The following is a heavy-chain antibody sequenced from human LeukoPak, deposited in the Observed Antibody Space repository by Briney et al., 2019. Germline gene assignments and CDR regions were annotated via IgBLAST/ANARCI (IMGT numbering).Heavy chain of an antibody. CDR2: FYYSGST. Sequence: SETLSLTCSVSGGSITTYYWNWIRQPPGEGLEWIGYFYYSGSTNYNPSLQSRVTISLDTSKNQFSLRLSSVTAADTAVYYCARGLERVPNWFDPWGQGTLVTVSS. CDR3: ARGLERVPNWFDP. V-gene: IGHV4-59*01. J-gene: IGHJ5*02. D-gene: IGHD1-1*01. CDR1: GGSITTYY.